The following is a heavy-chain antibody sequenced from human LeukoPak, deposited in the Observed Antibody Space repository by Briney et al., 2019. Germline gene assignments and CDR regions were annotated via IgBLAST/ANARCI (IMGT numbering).Heavy chain of an antibody. D-gene: IGHD1-26*01. Sequence: PGGSLRLSCAASGFTFSGSAMHWVRQASGKGLEWVGRIRSKANSYATAYAASVKGRFTISRDDSKNTAYLQMNSLKTEDTAVYYCTTDETIGGSHLLGFAFDIWGQGTMVTVSS. CDR1: GFTFSGSA. J-gene: IGHJ3*02. CDR3: TTDETIGGSHLLGFAFDI. V-gene: IGHV3-73*01. CDR2: IRSKANSYAT.